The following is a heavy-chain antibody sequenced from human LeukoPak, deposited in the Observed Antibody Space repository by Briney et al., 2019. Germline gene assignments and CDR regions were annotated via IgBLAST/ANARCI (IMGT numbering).Heavy chain of an antibody. V-gene: IGHV4-39*07. CDR1: GDSIRNSNYN. J-gene: IGHJ6*03. CDR2: IHYTGST. CDR3: V. Sequence: SQTLSLTCNVSGDSIRNSNYNWGWIRQPPGKGLEWIGSIHYTGSTYYNPSLKSRVTISVDTSKNQFSLNRISVTAADTAYYMDVWGKRTTVTGSS.